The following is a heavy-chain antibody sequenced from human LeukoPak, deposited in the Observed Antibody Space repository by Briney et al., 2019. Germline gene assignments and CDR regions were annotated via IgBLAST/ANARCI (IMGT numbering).Heavy chain of an antibody. V-gene: IGHV3-21*01. CDR2: ISSSGSYI. J-gene: IGHJ4*02. D-gene: IGHD5-18*01. CDR3: ARGSGVQVWSSLDY. Sequence: GESLRLSCAASAFTFSSFGMSWVRQAPGKGLEWVSSISSSGSYIYYADSVKGRFTISRDNAKNSLYLQMNSLRVEDTAVYYCARGSGVQVWSSLDYWGQGTLVTVSS. CDR1: AFTFSSFG.